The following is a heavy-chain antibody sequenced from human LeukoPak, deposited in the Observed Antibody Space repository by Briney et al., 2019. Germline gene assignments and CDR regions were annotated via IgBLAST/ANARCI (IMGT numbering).Heavy chain of an antibody. Sequence: ASVKVSCKSSGYSFTGHYMHWVRQVPGQGLEWMGWINPNSGGTNYAQKFQGRVTMTRDTSISTAYMELSRLRSDDTAVYYCAPSDDYGDYEFDYWGQGTLVTVSS. D-gene: IGHD4-17*01. V-gene: IGHV1-2*02. CDR1: GYSFTGHY. CDR2: INPNSGGT. J-gene: IGHJ4*02. CDR3: APSDDYGDYEFDY.